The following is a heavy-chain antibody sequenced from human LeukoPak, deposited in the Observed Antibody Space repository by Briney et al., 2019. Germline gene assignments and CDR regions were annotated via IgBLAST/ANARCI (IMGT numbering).Heavy chain of an antibody. CDR3: ARESVNDY. D-gene: IGHD5/OR15-5a*01. V-gene: IGHV4-34*01. Sequence: SETLSLTCAVYGGSFSGYYWSWIRQPPGKGLEWIGEINHSGSTNYNSSLKSRVTISVDTSKNQFSLKLSSVTAADTAVYYCARESVNDYWGQGTLVTVSS. CDR2: INHSGST. CDR1: GGSFSGYY. J-gene: IGHJ4*02.